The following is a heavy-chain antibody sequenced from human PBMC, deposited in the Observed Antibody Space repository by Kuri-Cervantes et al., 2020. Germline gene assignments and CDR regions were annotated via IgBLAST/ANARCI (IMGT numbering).Heavy chain of an antibody. Sequence: ASVKVSCKASGYTFTSYGISWVRQAPGQGLEWMGWMNPNSGNTGYAQKFQGRVTMTRNTSISTAYMELSSLRSEDTAVYYCARDATGDCSGGSCYSGNAFDIWGQGTMVTVSS. J-gene: IGHJ3*02. V-gene: IGHV1-8*02. CDR1: GYTFTSYG. CDR2: MNPNSGNT. CDR3: ARDATGDCSGGSCYSGNAFDI. D-gene: IGHD2-15*01.